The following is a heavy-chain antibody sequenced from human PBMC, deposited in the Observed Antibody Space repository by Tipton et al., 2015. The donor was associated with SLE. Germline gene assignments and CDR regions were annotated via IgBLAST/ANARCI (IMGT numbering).Heavy chain of an antibody. CDR1: GGSISSHY. D-gene: IGHD6-6*01. J-gene: IGHJ4*02. V-gene: IGHV4-59*11. Sequence: TLSLTCTVSGGSISSHYWSWIRQPPGKGLEWIGYIYYSGSTNYNPSLKSRVTISVDTSKNQFSLKLRSVTAADTAVYYCARGRAARLVSYYFDYWGQGTLVTVSS. CDR2: IYYSGST. CDR3: ARGRAARLVSYYFDY.